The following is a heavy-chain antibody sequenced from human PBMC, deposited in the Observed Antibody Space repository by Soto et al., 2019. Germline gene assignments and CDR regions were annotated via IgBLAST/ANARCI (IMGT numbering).Heavy chain of an antibody. CDR3: ASDRGWSQYDY. CDR1: GFTFSSTW. D-gene: IGHD2-15*01. J-gene: IGHJ4*02. Sequence: EVQLVESGGGLVQPGGSLRLSCAASGFTFSSTWMHWVRQAPGKGLVWVSLIYSDATSTKYADSVKGRFTIARDNTKNTLYMKMNSLRAAATSIYSCASDRGWSQYDYWGQGTLVTVSS. CDR2: IYSDATST. V-gene: IGHV3-74*03.